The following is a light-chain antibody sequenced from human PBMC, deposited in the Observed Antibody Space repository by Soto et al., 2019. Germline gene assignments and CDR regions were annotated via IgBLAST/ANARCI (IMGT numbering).Light chain of an antibody. V-gene: IGKV1-39*01. CDR1: QSSTGY. Sequence: DIQMTQSPSSLSASVGDRVTITCRASQSSTGYLNWYQQKPGKAPKLLIYSASSLQSGVPSRFSGSGSGTDFTLTISSLKRDDFATYFCQQSLGIPYTFGQGTRLETK. CDR3: QQSLGIPYT. CDR2: SAS. J-gene: IGKJ2*01.